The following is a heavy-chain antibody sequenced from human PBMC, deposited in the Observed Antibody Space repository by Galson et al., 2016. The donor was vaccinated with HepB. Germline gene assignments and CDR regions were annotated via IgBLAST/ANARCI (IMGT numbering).Heavy chain of an antibody. CDR1: GYSFTGFY. D-gene: IGHD1-26*01. J-gene: IGHJ4*02. CDR2: INPQTGGA. CDR3: ARDKGGAHDY. Sequence: SVKVSCKASGYSFTGFYIHWVRQAPGQGLEWMGWINPQTGGANIAPKFRGWVTMTRDTSSSTIYMEVSSLRPNDTALYYCARDKGGAHDYWGQGTLVTVSS. V-gene: IGHV1-2*04.